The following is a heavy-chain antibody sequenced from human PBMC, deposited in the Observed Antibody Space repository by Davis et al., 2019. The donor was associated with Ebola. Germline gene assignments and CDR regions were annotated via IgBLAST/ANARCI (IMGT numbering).Heavy chain of an antibody. CDR3: VKDINYGDSPSD. CDR1: GFAFNNYG. Sequence: PGGSLRLSCAASGFAFNNYGIHWVRQAPGKGLEWVTFVKYDGSNKFYADSVKGRFTVSRDNSKNTLYLQMDSLRTEDTAVYYCVKDINYGDSPSDWGQGTLVTVSS. D-gene: IGHD4-17*01. V-gene: IGHV3-30*02. J-gene: IGHJ4*02. CDR2: VKYDGSNK.